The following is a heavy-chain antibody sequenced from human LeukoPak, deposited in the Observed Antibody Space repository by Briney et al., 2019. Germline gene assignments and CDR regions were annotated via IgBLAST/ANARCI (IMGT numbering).Heavy chain of an antibody. D-gene: IGHD6-13*01. Sequence: PGGSLRLSCAASGFTFSSYAMMWVRQAPGKGLEWVSTVTGSAGGTYYADSVEGRFTISRDNSKNTLYLIMNSLRAEDTAVYYCAKGAAAGLVDWFDPWGQGTLVAVSS. V-gene: IGHV3-23*01. CDR1: GFTFSSYA. CDR2: VTGSAGGT. CDR3: AKGAAAGLVDWFDP. J-gene: IGHJ5*02.